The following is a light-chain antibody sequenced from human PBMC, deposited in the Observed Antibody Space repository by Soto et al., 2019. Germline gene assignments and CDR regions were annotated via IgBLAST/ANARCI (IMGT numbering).Light chain of an antibody. J-gene: IGKJ4*01. CDR1: QSVSSDF. Sequence: EIVLTQSPGTLSLSPGERATLSCTTSQSVSSDFLAWYQQTPGQAPRLLIHGASSRATGIPDRFSGSGSGTVFTLTISRLEPEDFAVYYCQQYGSSPLTFGGGTKVEIK. CDR2: GAS. CDR3: QQYGSSPLT. V-gene: IGKV3-20*01.